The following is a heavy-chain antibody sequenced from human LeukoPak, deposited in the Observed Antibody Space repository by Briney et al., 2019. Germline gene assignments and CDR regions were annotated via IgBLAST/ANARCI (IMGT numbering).Heavy chain of an antibody. CDR1: VFTFSSYS. J-gene: IGHJ2*01. Sequence: GGSLRLSCAAPVFTFSSYSVSWVRQAPGKGLEWVLAISGSGDSTYYADSMKGRFTISRDNSKNTLYLQMNSLRAEDTAVYYCAKAGTLYGSGSSYWYFDLWGRGTLVTVSS. CDR2: ISGSGDST. D-gene: IGHD3-10*01. CDR3: AKAGTLYGSGSSYWYFDL. V-gene: IGHV3-23*01.